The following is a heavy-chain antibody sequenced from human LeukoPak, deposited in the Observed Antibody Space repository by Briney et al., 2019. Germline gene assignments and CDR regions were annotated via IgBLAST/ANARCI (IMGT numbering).Heavy chain of an antibody. CDR2: IIPIFGTA. J-gene: IGHJ4*02. Sequence: SVKVSCKASGGTFSSYAISWVRQAPGQGLEWMGGIIPIFGTANYAQKFQGRVTITTDESTSTAYMELSSLTSEDTSVYYCATGKDRSGYYYSLDYWGQGTLVAVSS. V-gene: IGHV1-69*05. CDR1: GGTFSSYA. CDR3: ATGKDRSGYYYSLDY. D-gene: IGHD3-22*01.